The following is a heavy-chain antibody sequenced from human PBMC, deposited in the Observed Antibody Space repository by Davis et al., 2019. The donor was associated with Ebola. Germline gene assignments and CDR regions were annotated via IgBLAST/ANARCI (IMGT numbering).Heavy chain of an antibody. CDR3: AREIEYYEILTGYFPY. CDR1: GFTFSGSS. V-gene: IGHV3-49*04. J-gene: IGHJ4*02. CDR2: IRSKAYGGTA. Sequence: PGGSLRLSCAASGFTFSGSSMHWVRQASGKGLEWVGLIRSKAYGGTAEYAASVKGRFTISRDDSKSIAYLQMKSLKTEDTAVYYCAREIEYYEILTGYFPYWGQGTLVTVSS. D-gene: IGHD3-9*01.